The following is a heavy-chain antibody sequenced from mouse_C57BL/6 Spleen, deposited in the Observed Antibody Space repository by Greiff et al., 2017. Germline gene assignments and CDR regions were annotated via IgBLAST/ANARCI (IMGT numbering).Heavy chain of an antibody. CDR2: IDPSDSAT. CDR1: GYTFTSYW. Sequence: VQLQQPGAELVRPGSSVKLSCKASGYTFTSYWMHWVKQRPIQGLEWLGNIDPSDSATHYNHQFTDKATLTVNKSSSTAFMQLSSLTSEDSAVYYCARRRDRDIDYWGQGTTLTVSS. CDR3: ARRRDRDIDY. V-gene: IGHV1-52*01. D-gene: IGHD3-3*01. J-gene: IGHJ2*01.